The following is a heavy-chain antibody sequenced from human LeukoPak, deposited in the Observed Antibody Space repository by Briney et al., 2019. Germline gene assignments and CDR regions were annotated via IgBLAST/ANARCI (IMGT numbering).Heavy chain of an antibody. D-gene: IGHD4-17*01. J-gene: IGHJ3*02. CDR2: ILYDGSNK. CDR1: GFTFSSYG. CDR3: AKAWRAYGDYHTFDI. Sequence: GGSLRLSCVASGFTFSSYGMHWVRQAPGKGLEWVAVILYDGSNKYNADSVKGRFTISRDTSKNTLYLQMSSLRAEDTAVYYCAKAWRAYGDYHTFDIWGLGTMVTVSS. V-gene: IGHV3-30*18.